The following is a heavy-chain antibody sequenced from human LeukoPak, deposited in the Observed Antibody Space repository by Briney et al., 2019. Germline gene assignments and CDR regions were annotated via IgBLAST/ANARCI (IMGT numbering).Heavy chain of an antibody. CDR2: IIPIFGTT. CDR1: GGTFSSDA. CDR3: ARVHISAGYYDFWSGSIQAYYFDY. J-gene: IGHJ4*02. D-gene: IGHD3-3*01. Sequence: ASVKVSCKASGGTFSSDAISWVRQAPGQGLEWMGGIIPIFGTTNYAQKCQGRVTITTDESTSTAYMELSSLRSEDTAVYYCARVHISAGYYDFWSGSIQAYYFDYWAREPWSPSPQ. V-gene: IGHV1-69*05.